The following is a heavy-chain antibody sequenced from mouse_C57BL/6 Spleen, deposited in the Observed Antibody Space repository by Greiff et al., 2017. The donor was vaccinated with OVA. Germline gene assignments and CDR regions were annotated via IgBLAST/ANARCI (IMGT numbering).Heavy chain of an antibody. D-gene: IGHD4-1*01. CDR2: IYPGSGNT. Sequence: QVQLQQSGAELVRPGASVKLSCKASGYTFTDYYINWVKQRPGQGLEWIARIYPGSGNTYYNEKFKGKATLTAEKSSSTAYMQLSSLTSEDSAVYFCARGKLAGGFAYWGQGTLVTVSA. CDR3: ARGKLAGGFAY. J-gene: IGHJ3*01. CDR1: GYTFTDYY. V-gene: IGHV1-76*01.